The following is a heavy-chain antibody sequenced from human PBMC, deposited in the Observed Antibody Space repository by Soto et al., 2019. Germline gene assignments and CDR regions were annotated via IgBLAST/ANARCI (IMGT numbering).Heavy chain of an antibody. Sequence: GASVKVSCKASGYTFTSYDINWVRQATGQGLEWMGWMNPNSGNTGYAQKFQGRVTMTRNTSISTAYMELSSLRSEDTAVYYCASFQDYGDDKTLRYYYYYMDVWGKGTTVTVS. CDR2: MNPNSGNT. CDR1: GYTFTSYD. CDR3: ASFQDYGDDKTLRYYYYYMDV. J-gene: IGHJ6*03. V-gene: IGHV1-8*01. D-gene: IGHD4-17*01.